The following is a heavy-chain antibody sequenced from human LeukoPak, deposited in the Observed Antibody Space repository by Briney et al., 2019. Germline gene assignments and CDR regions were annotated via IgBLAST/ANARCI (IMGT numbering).Heavy chain of an antibody. CDR2: VNRNSDTI. V-gene: IGHV3-9*01. Sequence: GGPLRLSCAASGFTFYDYAMHWVRQVPGKGLEWVGGVNRNSDTIAYGDSVKGRFTISRDNARNSLYLQMNNLRTEDTALYYCAKDLAVGTTPRVYAFDVWGQGTMVTVS. CDR3: AKDLAVGTTPRVYAFDV. D-gene: IGHD1-26*01. CDR1: GFTFYDYA. J-gene: IGHJ3*01.